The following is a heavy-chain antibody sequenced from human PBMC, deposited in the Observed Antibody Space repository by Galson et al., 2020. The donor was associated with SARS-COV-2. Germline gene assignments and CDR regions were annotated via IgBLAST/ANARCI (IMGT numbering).Heavy chain of an antibody. Sequence: GESLKISCAASGFTFSSYGMHWVRQAPGKGLEWVAVIWYDGSNKYYADSVKGRFTISRDNSKNTLYLQMNSLRAEDTAVYYCARDLSYNWNDGGMDSWGQGTLVTVSS. V-gene: IGHV3-33*01. CDR3: ARDLSYNWNDGGMDS. D-gene: IGHD1-1*01. CDR2: IWYDGSNK. CDR1: GFTFSSYG. J-gene: IGHJ4*02.